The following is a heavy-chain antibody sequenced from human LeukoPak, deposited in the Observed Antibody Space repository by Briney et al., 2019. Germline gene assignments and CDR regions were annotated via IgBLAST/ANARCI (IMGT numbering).Heavy chain of an antibody. CDR2: INPNSGGT. D-gene: IGHD3-22*01. CDR1: GYTFTGYY. CDR3: ARDRYYDSSGYYEYYYYYCMDV. J-gene: IGHJ6*03. Sequence: ASVKVSCKASGYTFTGYYMHWVRQAPGQGLEWMGRINPNSGGTNYAQKFQGRVTMTRDTSISTAYMELSRLRSDDTAVYYCARDRYYDSSGYYEYYYYYCMDVWGKGTTVTVSS. V-gene: IGHV1-2*06.